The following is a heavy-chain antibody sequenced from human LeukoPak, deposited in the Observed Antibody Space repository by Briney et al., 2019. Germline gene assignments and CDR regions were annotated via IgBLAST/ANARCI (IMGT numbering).Heavy chain of an antibody. CDR1: GYTFTGYY. CDR2: INPSSGGT. J-gene: IGHJ4*02. Sequence: ASVKVSCKASGYTFTGYYMHWVRQAPGQGLEWMGWINPSSGGTNYAQKFQGRVTMTGDASISTAYMELSRLTSDDTAVYYCARIGGAHNFDYWGQGTLVTVSS. D-gene: IGHD3-16*01. CDR3: ARIGGAHNFDY. V-gene: IGHV1-2*02.